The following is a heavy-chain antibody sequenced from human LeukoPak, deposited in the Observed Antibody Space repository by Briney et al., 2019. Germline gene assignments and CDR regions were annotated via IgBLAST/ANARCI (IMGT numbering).Heavy chain of an antibody. Sequence: SGTLSLTCAVSGGSISSSNWWSWVRQPPGKELEWIGEIYHSGSTNYNPSLKSRVTISVDKSKNQFSLKLSSVTAADTAVYYCARDVDIVATTERGGFDYWGQGTLVTVSS. CDR2: IYHSGST. V-gene: IGHV4-4*02. J-gene: IGHJ4*02. D-gene: IGHD5-12*01. CDR3: ARDVDIVATTERGGFDY. CDR1: GGSISSSNW.